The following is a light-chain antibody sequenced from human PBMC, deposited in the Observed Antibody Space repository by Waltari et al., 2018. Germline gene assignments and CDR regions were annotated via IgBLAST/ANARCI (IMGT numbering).Light chain of an antibody. Sequence: DIAMTQSPDSLAVSLGAGATINCKPSQTVLYSANNKNYVPWYQHKPGQPPKLLIPWASIRESGVPDRVTGRGSGKDFNLTNSSLQAEDGAVYDSQQHYTTPWTFGQGTKVEIK. V-gene: IGKV4-1*01. J-gene: IGKJ1*01. CDR2: WAS. CDR1: QTVLYSANNKNY. CDR3: QQHYTTPWT.